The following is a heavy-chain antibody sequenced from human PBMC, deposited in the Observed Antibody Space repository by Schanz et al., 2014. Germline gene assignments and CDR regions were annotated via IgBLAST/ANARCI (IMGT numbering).Heavy chain of an antibody. D-gene: IGHD1-26*01. CDR3: ARDRATESYYSAGPPIDY. CDR2: IWYDGSNR. CDR1: GFGFSSYG. J-gene: IGHJ4*02. V-gene: IGHV3-33*08. Sequence: VQLLESGGGLVQPGGSLRLSCAASGFGFSSYGMHWVRQAPGKGLEWVAVIWYDGSNRYYADSVKGRFTISRDNSKNTLCLQMNSLRAKDTAVYYCARDRATESYYSAGPPIDYWGQGTLLTVSS.